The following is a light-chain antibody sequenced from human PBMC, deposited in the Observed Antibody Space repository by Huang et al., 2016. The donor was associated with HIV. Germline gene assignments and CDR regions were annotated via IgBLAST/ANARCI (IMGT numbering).Light chain of an antibody. CDR3: QQYNNWHLT. J-gene: IGKJ4*01. CDR1: QSVSSN. CDR2: GST. Sequence: IVMTQTPATLPVSPGGRATLSCKASQSVSSNLAWYQHKPGQAPRLIIYGSTTRATGVPARFSGSGSGTDFTLTINSLQSEDFGIYYCQQYNNWHLTFGGGTKV. V-gene: IGKV3-15*01.